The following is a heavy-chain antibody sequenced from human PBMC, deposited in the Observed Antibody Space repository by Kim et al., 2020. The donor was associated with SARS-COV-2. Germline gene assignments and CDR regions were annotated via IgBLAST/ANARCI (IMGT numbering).Heavy chain of an antibody. J-gene: IGHJ4*02. CDR3: AGGWVRGVNYYFDY. D-gene: IGHD3-10*01. CDR2: IIPIFGTA. CDR1: GGTFSSYA. V-gene: IGHV1-69*13. Sequence: SVKVSCKASGGTFSSYAISWVRQAPGQGLEWMGGIIPIFGTANYAQKFQGRVTITADESTSTAYMELSSLRSEDTAVYYCAGGWVRGVNYYFDYWGQGTLVTVSS.